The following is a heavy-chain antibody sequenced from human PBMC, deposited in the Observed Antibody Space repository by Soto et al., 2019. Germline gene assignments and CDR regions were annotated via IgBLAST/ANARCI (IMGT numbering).Heavy chain of an antibody. V-gene: IGHV4-59*01. J-gene: IGHJ5*02. CDR3: ARDRSGSYPLNCFDP. Sequence: PSETLSLTCTVSGGSISSYYWSWIRQPPGKGLEWIGHIYYSGSTNYNPSLKSRVTISVDTSKNQFSLKLSSVTAADTAVYYCARDRSGSYPLNCFDPWGQGTLVTVSS. D-gene: IGHD1-26*01. CDR2: IYYSGST. CDR1: GGSISSYY.